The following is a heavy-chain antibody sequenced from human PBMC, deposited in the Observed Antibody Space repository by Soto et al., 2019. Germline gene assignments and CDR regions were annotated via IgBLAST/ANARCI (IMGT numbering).Heavy chain of an antibody. J-gene: IGHJ4*02. V-gene: IGHV3-23*01. D-gene: IGHD3-22*01. CDR2: ISGSGGST. CDR1: GFTFSSYA. CDR3: AKKISEYYYDSSVYYSPGY. Sequence: GGSLRLSCAASGFTFSSYAMSWVRQAPGKGLEWVSAISGSGGSTYYADSVKGRFTISRDNSKNTLYLQMNSLRAEDTAVYYCAKKISEYYYDSSVYYSPGYWGQGTLVTVAS.